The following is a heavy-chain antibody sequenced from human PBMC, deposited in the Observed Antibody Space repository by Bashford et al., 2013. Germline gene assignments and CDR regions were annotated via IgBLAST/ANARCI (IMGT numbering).Heavy chain of an antibody. J-gene: IGHJ3*02. V-gene: IGHV1-18*01. D-gene: IGHD2-15*01. CDR3: ARDPGLGYCSGGSCYPYDAFDI. CDR2: ISVYDGNT. Sequence: VRQAPGQGLEWMGWISVYDGNTHYAQKLQGRVTMTTDTSTSTAYMELRSLRSDDTAVYYCARDPGLGYCSGGSCYPYDAFDIWGQGTMVTVSS.